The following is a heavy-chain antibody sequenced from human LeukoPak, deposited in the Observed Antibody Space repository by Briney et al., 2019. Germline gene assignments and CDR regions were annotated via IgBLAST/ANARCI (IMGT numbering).Heavy chain of an antibody. CDR2: ISYDGSNK. D-gene: IGHD5-24*01. V-gene: IGHV3-30*03. Sequence: GGSLRLSCAASGFTFSSYGMHWVRQAPGKGLEWVAVISYDGSNKYYADSVKGRFTISRDNAKNTLYLQMTSLRAEDTAVYYCARDDSLLQFGCWGQGTLVTVSS. CDR1: GFTFSSYG. J-gene: IGHJ4*02. CDR3: ARDDSLLQFGC.